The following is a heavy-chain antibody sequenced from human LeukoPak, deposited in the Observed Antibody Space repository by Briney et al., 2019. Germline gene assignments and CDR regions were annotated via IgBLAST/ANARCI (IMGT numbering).Heavy chain of an antibody. Sequence: SQTLSLTCTVSGGSISSGGYYWSWIRQHPGKGLEWIGYIYYSGSTYYNPSLKSRVTISVDTSRNQFSLKLSSVTAADTAVYYCASRGYSYGNFDYWGQGTLVTVSS. J-gene: IGHJ4*02. V-gene: IGHV4-31*03. CDR2: IYYSGST. D-gene: IGHD5-18*01. CDR3: ASRGYSYGNFDY. CDR1: GGSISSGGYY.